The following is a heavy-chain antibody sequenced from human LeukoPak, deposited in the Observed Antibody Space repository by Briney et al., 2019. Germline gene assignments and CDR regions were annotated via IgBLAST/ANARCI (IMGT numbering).Heavy chain of an antibody. J-gene: IGHJ4*02. CDR1: GFTFSSYT. D-gene: IGHD5-18*01. V-gene: IGHV3-21*01. CDR2: ISSSSNYI. CDR3: ARDLSYTAPFDY. Sequence: GGSLRLSCADSGFTFSSYTMNWVRQAPGKGLEWVSSISSSSNYIYYADSVKGRFTISRDNAKNSLYLQMNSLRAEDTAVYYCARDLSYTAPFDYWGQGTLVTVSS.